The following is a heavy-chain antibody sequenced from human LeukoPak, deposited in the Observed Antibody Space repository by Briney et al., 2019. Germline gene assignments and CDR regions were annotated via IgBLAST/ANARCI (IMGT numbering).Heavy chain of an antibody. V-gene: IGHV4-31*03. Sequence: PSETLSLTCTVSGGSINNDGHYWSWIRQHPGKGLEWIGYIYYSGTTYYNPSLKSRVTISVGTSKNQFSLKLYSVTAADTAVYYCARGIRRDGYNSGAFDIWGQGTMVTVSS. CDR2: IYYSGTT. D-gene: IGHD5-24*01. J-gene: IGHJ3*02. CDR3: ARGIRRDGYNSGAFDI. CDR1: GGSINNDGHY.